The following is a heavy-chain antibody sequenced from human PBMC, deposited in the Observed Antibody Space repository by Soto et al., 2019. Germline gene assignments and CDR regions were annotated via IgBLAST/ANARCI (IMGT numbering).Heavy chain of an antibody. CDR2: ISGSSYYI. CDR3: ARLPRGAGAFDL. D-gene: IGHD3-10*01. V-gene: IGHV3-21*01. J-gene: IGHJ3*01. Sequence: GGSLRLSCAASGFTFSSYTMNWVRQAPGKGLEWVSFISGSSYYIYNADSVKGRFTTSRDNAENSLFLQMNSLRPEDTAIYYCARLPRGAGAFDLWGQGTMVTVSS. CDR1: GFTFSSYT.